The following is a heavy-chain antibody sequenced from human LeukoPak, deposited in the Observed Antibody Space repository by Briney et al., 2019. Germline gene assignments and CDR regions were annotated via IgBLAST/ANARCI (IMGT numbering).Heavy chain of an antibody. D-gene: IGHD3-3*01. CDR3: TTVRVRSYDFWSGYPDY. CDR1: GVTFSSYW. V-gene: IGHV3-15*01. CDR2: IKSKTDGGTT. Sequence: AGGSLRLSCAASGVTFSSYWMSWVRQAPGKGLEWVGRIKSKTDGGTTDYAAPVKGRFTISRDDSKNTLYLQMNSLKTEDTAVYYCTTVRVRSYDFWSGYPDYWGQGTLVTVSS. J-gene: IGHJ4*02.